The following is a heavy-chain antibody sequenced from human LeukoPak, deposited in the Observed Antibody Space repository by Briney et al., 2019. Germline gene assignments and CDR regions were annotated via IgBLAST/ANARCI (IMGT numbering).Heavy chain of an antibody. CDR3: ARDQSGFVVVPAAIPFDY. CDR1: GFTFSDYY. Sequence: GGSLRLSCAASGFTFSDYYMSWIRQAPGKGLEWVPSISSSSSYIYYADSVKGRFTISRDNAKKSLYLQMNSLRAEDTAVYYCARDQSGFVVVPAAIPFDYWGQGTLVTVSS. CDR2: ISSSSSYI. V-gene: IGHV3-11*06. J-gene: IGHJ4*02. D-gene: IGHD2-2*01.